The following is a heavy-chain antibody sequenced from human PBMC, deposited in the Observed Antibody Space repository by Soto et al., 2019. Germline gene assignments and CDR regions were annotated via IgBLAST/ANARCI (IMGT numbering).Heavy chain of an antibody. V-gene: IGHV3-30*18. CDR3: AKGGKGIAVAGLYY. CDR1: GFTFSSYG. CDR2: ISYDGSNK. Sequence: GGSLRLSCAASGFTFSSYGMHWVRQAPGKGLEWVAVISYDGSNKYYADSVKGRFTISRDNSKNTLYLQMNSLRAEDTAVYYCAKGGKGIAVAGLYYWGQGTLVTVSS. D-gene: IGHD6-19*01. J-gene: IGHJ4*02.